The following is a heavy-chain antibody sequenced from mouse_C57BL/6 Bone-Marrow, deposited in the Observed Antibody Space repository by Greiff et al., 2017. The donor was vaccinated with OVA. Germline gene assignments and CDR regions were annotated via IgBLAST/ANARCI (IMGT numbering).Heavy chain of an antibody. V-gene: IGHV7-1*01. CDR1: GFTFSDFY. J-gene: IGHJ4*01. CDR3: ARDVSHAMDY. CDR2: SRNKANDYTT. Sequence: EVQLVESGGGLVQSGRSLRLSCATSGFTFSDFYMEWVRQAPGKGLEWIAASRNKANDYTTEYSASVKGRFIVSRDTSQSILYLQMNALRAEDTAIYYCARDVSHAMDYWGQGTSVTVSS.